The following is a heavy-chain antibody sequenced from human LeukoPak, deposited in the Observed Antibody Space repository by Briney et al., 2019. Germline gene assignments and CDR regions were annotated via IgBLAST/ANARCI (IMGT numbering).Heavy chain of an antibody. J-gene: IGHJ4*02. CDR2: ISSGSITI. CDR3: ARMTYYYGSSGYSAFEY. D-gene: IGHD3-22*01. CDR1: GFSFSSYS. V-gene: IGHV3-48*02. Sequence: GGSLRLSCAASGFSFSSYSMNWVRQAPGKGLEWVSYISSGSITIYYADSVKGRFTISRDNAKNSLYLQVNSLRDEDTAVHYCARMTYYYGSSGYSAFEYWGQGTLVTVSS.